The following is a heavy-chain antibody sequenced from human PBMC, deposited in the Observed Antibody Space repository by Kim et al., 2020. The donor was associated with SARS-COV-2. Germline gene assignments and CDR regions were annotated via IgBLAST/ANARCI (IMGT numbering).Heavy chain of an antibody. CDR1: GFTFSSYA. Sequence: GGSLRLFCAASGFTFSSYAMHWVRQAPGKGLEWVAVISYDGSNKYYADSVKGRFTISRDNSKNTLYLQMNSLRAEDTAVYYCARDHVRTVADPGIEVGHWGQGTLVTVSS. CDR3: ARDHVRTVADPGIEVGH. V-gene: IGHV3-30*04. CDR2: ISYDGSNK. D-gene: IGHD6-19*01. J-gene: IGHJ4*02.